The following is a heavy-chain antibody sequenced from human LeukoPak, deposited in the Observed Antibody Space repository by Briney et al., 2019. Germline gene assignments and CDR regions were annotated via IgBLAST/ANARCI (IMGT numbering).Heavy chain of an antibody. J-gene: IGHJ4*02. CDR2: ISSSSSYI. CDR1: RFTFSSYS. CDR3: ARDHIAVAEAFDY. V-gene: IGHV3-21*01. D-gene: IGHD6-19*01. Sequence: MAGGSLRLSCAASRFTFSSYSMNWVRQAPGKGLEWVSSISSSSSYIYYADSVKGRFTISRDNAKNSLYLQMNSLRAEDTAVCYCARDHIAVAEAFDYWGQGTLVTVSS.